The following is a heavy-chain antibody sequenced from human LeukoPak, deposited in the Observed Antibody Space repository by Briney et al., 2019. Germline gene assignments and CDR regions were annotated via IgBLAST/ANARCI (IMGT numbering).Heavy chain of an antibody. D-gene: IGHD5-18*01. CDR3: ARGLEYSYGYDNWFDP. CDR1: GGSISSSSW. Sequence: SGTLSLTCAVSGGSISSSSWWSWVRQPPGKGLEWIGEIYHSGSTNYNPSLKSRVTISVDKSKNQFSLKLSSVTAADTAVYYCARGLEYSYGYDNWFDPWGQGTLVTVSS. CDR2: IYHSGST. J-gene: IGHJ5*02. V-gene: IGHV4-4*02.